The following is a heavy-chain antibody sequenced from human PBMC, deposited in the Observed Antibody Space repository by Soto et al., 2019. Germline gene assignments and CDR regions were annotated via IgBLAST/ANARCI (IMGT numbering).Heavy chain of an antibody. Sequence: QVQLVESGGGVVQPGRSLRLSCAASGFTFSSYAMHWVRQAPGKGLEWVAVISDDGSNKYYADSVKGRFTISRDNSKNTLYLQMNSLRAEDTAVYYCARPSSGHAGNWFDPWGQGTLVTVSS. V-gene: IGHV3-30-3*01. CDR2: ISDDGSNK. CDR1: GFTFSSYA. D-gene: IGHD6-19*01. CDR3: ARPSSGHAGNWFDP. J-gene: IGHJ5*02.